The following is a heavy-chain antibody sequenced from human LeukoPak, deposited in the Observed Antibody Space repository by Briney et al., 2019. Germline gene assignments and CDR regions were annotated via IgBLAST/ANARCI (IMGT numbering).Heavy chain of an antibody. J-gene: IGHJ3*02. D-gene: IGHD4-11*01. Sequence: SETLSLTCTVSGGSISSYYCSWIRQPPGKGLEWIGYVYYSGGTNYNPSLKSRVTISVDTSKNQFSLKLSSVTAADTAVYYCASSTTLTTYAFDIWGQGTMVTVSS. V-gene: IGHV4-59*01. CDR2: VYYSGGT. CDR1: GGSISSYY. CDR3: ASSTTLTTYAFDI.